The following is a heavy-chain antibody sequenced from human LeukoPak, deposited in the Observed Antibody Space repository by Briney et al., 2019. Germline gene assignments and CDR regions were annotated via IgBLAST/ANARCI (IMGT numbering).Heavy chain of an antibody. CDR3: ARDPYYYDSSDKGGFDY. J-gene: IGHJ4*02. CDR1: GFTFSSYW. V-gene: IGHV3-7*01. D-gene: IGHD3-22*01. Sequence: SGGSLRLSCAASGFTFSSYWMSWVRQAPGKGLEWVANIKQDGSEKYYVDSVKGRFTISRDNAKNSLYLQMNSLRAEDTAVYYCARDPYYYDSSDKGGFDYRGQGTLVTVSS. CDR2: IKQDGSEK.